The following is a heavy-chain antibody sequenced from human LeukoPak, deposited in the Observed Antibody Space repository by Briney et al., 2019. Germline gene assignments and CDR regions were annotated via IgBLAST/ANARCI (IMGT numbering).Heavy chain of an antibody. D-gene: IGHD6-6*01. J-gene: IGHJ4*02. Sequence: GGSLRLSCAASGFTFSSYAMSWVRQAPGKGLEWVSTISSSGGTTYYADSVKGRFTISRDSSKNTLYLQMNSLRAEDTALYYCAKDGMYSSSSSYYFDYWGQGTLVTVSS. CDR3: AKDGMYSSSSSYYFDY. V-gene: IGHV3-23*01. CDR1: GFTFSSYA. CDR2: ISSSGGTT.